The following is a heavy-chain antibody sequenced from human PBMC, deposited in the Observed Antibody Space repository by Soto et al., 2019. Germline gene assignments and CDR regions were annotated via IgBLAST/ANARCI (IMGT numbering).Heavy chain of an antibody. CDR2: VYYSGTI. CDR3: ARTTAVPNTLRSRYFFDY. J-gene: IGHJ4*02. D-gene: IGHD4-17*01. Sequence: SETLSLTCSVSGGSVSNKTYYWSWIRRPPGKRLEWIGYVYYSGTINYNPSLKSRVTISVDLSKNQFSLRLSSVTTADTALYYCARTTAVPNTLRSRYFFDYWGQGTLVTVSS. CDR1: GGSVSNKTYY. V-gene: IGHV4-61*01.